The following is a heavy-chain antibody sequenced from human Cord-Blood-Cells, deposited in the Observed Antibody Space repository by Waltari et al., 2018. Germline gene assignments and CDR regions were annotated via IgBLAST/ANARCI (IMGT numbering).Heavy chain of an antibody. Sequence: QVQLVLSGAEVKKPGASVEVSCKASGYTFTSYYMHWVRQAPGQGLEWMGIINPSGGSTSYAQKFQGRVTMTRDTSTSTVYMELSSLRSEDTAVYYCARGPLATEIYSSFDYWGQGTLVTVSS. CDR2: INPSGGST. V-gene: IGHV1-46*01. J-gene: IGHJ4*02. D-gene: IGHD6-13*01. CDR1: GYTFTSYY. CDR3: ARGPLATEIYSSFDY.